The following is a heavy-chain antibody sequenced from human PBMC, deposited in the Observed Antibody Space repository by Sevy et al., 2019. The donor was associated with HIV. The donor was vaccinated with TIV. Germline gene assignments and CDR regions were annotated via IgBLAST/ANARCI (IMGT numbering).Heavy chain of an antibody. V-gene: IGHV3-21*01. CDR3: ARDLVLPATTDYYYYGMDV. CDR2: ISSSSTYI. CDR1: GFTFSTYN. Sequence: GGSLRLSCAASGFTFSTYNMNWVRQAPGKGLEWVSSISSSSTYIYYADSVKGRFTISRDNAKNSLYLQMNSLRAEDTAVYYCARDLVLPATTDYYYYGMDVRGQGTTVTVSS. J-gene: IGHJ6*02. D-gene: IGHD2-15*01.